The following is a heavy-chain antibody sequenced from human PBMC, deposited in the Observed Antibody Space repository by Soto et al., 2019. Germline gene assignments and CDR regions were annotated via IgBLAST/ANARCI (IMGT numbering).Heavy chain of an antibody. Sequence: PSETLSLTCTVSGGSISSSSYYWGWLRQPPGKGLEWIGNIYYSGSTNYNPSLKSRVTISVDTSKNQFSLKLSSVTAADTAVYYCARDLWRGYDAHYFDYWGQGTLVTVSS. CDR3: ARDLWRGYDAHYFDY. CDR2: IYYSGST. D-gene: IGHD5-12*01. V-gene: IGHV4-39*07. CDR1: GGSISSSSYY. J-gene: IGHJ4*02.